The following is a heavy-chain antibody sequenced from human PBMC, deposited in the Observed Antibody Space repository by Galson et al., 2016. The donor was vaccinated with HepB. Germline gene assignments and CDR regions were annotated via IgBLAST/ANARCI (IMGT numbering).Heavy chain of an antibody. J-gene: IGHJ4*02. CDR1: GFTFSRNW. CDR3: AKDRSAVSVAADH. Sequence: SLRLSCAASGFTFSRNWMSWVRQAPGKGLEWVSGLNWNSDMIGYADSVKGRFTISRDNAKNSLYLQMNSLRPEDTALYYCAKDRSAVSVAADHWGQGTLVTVSS. CDR2: LNWNSDMI. V-gene: IGHV3-9*01. D-gene: IGHD6-19*01.